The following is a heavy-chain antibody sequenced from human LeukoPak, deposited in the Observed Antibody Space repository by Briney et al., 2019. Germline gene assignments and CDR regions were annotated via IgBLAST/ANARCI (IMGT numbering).Heavy chain of an antibody. Sequence: SVKVSCKASGGTFSSYAISWVRQAPGQGLEWVGGIIPIFGTANYAQKFQGRVTITTDESTSTAYMELSSLRSEDTAVYYCARGDSSGWFHDLDYWGQGTLVTVSS. J-gene: IGHJ4*02. CDR1: GGTFSSYA. CDR2: IIPIFGTA. V-gene: IGHV1-69*05. CDR3: ARGDSSGWFHDLDY. D-gene: IGHD6-19*01.